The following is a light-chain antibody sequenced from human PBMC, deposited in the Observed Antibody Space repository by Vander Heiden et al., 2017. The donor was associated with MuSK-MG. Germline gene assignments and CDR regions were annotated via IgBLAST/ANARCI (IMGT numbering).Light chain of an antibody. CDR1: QSISSY. Sequence: DIQMTQSPSSLSASVEDRVTITCRASQSISSYLNWYQQKPGKAPKLLIYAASSLQSGVPSRFSGSGSGTDFTLTISSLQPEEFATYYCQQSYSTRWTFGQGTKVEIK. CDR3: QQSYSTRWT. V-gene: IGKV1-39*01. J-gene: IGKJ1*01. CDR2: AAS.